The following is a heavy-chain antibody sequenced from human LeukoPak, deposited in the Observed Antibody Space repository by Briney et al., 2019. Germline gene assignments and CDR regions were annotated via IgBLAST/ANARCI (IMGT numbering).Heavy chain of an antibody. CDR2: INHSGST. Sequence: SETLSLTYAVYVGSFSGYYWSWIRQPPGKGLEWIGEINHSGSTNYNSSLKSRVTISVDTSKNQFSLKLSSVTAADTAVYYCARGYYGSGSHCCHMDVWGKGTTITVS. CDR1: VGSFSGYY. V-gene: IGHV4-34*01. D-gene: IGHD3-10*01. J-gene: IGHJ6*03. CDR3: ARGYYGSGSHCCHMDV.